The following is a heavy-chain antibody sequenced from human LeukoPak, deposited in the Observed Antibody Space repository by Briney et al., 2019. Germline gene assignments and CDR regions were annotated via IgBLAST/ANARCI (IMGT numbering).Heavy chain of an antibody. CDR1: GYTFTSYG. CDR2: ISAYNGNT. V-gene: IGHV1-18*01. J-gene: IGHJ4*02. Sequence: ASVKVSCKASGYTFTSYGISWVRQAPGQGLEWMGWISAYNGNTNYAQKLQGRVTMTTDTSTSTAYMELRSLRSDDTAVYYCARDGSGGGIQLWATFDYWGQGTLVSVSS. D-gene: IGHD5-18*01. CDR3: ARDGSGGGIQLWATFDY.